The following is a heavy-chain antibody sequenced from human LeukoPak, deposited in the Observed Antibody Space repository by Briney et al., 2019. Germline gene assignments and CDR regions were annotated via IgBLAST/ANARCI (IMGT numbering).Heavy chain of an antibody. CDR1: GFTFRSYA. J-gene: IGHJ3*01. CDR2: ISYDGDDGSNI. CDR3: AREGVNSPGDTFDV. D-gene: IGHD3-3*01. Sequence: PGGSLRLSCAASGFTFRSYAMHWVRQAPGKGLEWVAVISYDGDDGSNIYYADSVKGRFTISRDNSKSTLYLQMNSLRPEDTAVYYCAREGVNSPGDTFDVWGQGTMVTVSS. V-gene: IGHV3-30-3*01.